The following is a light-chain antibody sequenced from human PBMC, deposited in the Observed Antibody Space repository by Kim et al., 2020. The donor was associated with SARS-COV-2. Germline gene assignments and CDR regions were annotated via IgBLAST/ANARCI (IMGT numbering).Light chain of an antibody. J-gene: IGLJ2*01. Sequence: SYELTQPPSVSVAPGKTARISCGGNNIGSKSVGWYRQKPGQAPVLVIFYDSDRPSGIPERISGSNSGNTAALTISRVEAGDEADYYCQVWDSSGDHVVFGGGTKVTVL. CDR1: NIGSKS. V-gene: IGLV3-21*04. CDR3: QVWDSSGDHVV. CDR2: YDS.